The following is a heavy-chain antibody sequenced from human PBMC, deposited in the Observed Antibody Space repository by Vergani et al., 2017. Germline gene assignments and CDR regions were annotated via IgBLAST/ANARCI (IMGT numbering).Heavy chain of an antibody. J-gene: IGHJ6*02. D-gene: IGHD3-9*01. CDR2: IYHSGST. V-gene: IGHV4-4*03. CDR3: ARALKLQYSPFGDYYYYGMDV. CDR1: GGSISSSNW. Sequence: QVQLQESGPGLVKPPGTLSLTCAVSGGSISSSNWWSWVRPPPGKGLQWIGEIYHSGSTNYNPSLKSRVTISVDKSKNQFSLKLSSVTAADTAVYYCARALKLQYSPFGDYYYYGMDVWGQGTTVTVSS.